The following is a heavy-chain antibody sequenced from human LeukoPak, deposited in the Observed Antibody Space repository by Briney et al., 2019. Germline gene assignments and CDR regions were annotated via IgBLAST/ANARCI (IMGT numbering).Heavy chain of an antibody. CDR1: GFIFSSYS. J-gene: IGHJ4*02. CDR2: ISGSSSYI. V-gene: IGHV3-21*01. D-gene: IGHD1-1*01. CDR3: ARDRDPHGIGTTAIDY. Sequence: PGGSLRLSCAASGFIFSSYSMNWVRQAPGKGLEWVSSISGSSSYIYYADSVKGRFTISRDNAKNSLYLQMNSLRAEDTAVYYCARDRDPHGIGTTAIDYWGQGTLVTVSS.